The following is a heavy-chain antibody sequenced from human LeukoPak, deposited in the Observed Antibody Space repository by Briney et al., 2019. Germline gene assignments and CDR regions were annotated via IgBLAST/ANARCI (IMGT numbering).Heavy chain of an antibody. CDR2: ISGSGRSL. Sequence: GGSLRLSCVASGFNSSAYVMSWFRQAPGKGLEWVSSISGSGRSLYYADSIKGRFNISRDNSKNILYLQMDRLRAEDTAIYYCATEVVYWGQGALVTVSS. V-gene: IGHV3-23*01. CDR1: GFNSSAYV. J-gene: IGHJ4*02. CDR3: ATEVVY.